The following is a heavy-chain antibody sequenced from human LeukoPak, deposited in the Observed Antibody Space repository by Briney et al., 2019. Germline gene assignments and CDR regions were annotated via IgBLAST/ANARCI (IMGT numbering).Heavy chain of an antibody. J-gene: IGHJ4*02. CDR1: GGSISSYY. D-gene: IGHD1-26*01. CDR2: VYYGGST. CDR3: ARGDSGSFSQFDC. V-gene: IGHV4-59*01. Sequence: PSETLSLTCTVSGGSISSYYWSWIRQPPGKGLEWIGYVYYGGSTNYNPSLKSRVTISVDTSKNQFSLKLTSVTAADTAVYYCARGDSGSFSQFDCWGQGTLATVSS.